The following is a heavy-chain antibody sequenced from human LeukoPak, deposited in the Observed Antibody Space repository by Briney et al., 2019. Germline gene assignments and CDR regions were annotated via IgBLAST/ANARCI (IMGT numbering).Heavy chain of an antibody. CDR3: ARAIRQQLVRRYYYYYYMDV. D-gene: IGHD6-13*01. J-gene: IGHJ6*03. CDR1: GYTFTSYD. Sequence: ASVKVSCKASGYTFTSYDINWVRQATGQGLEWIGWMNPNSGNTGYAQKFQGRVTMTRNTSISTAYMELSSLRSEDTAVYYCARAIRQQLVRRYYYYYYMDVWGKGTTVTVSS. V-gene: IGHV1-8*01. CDR2: MNPNSGNT.